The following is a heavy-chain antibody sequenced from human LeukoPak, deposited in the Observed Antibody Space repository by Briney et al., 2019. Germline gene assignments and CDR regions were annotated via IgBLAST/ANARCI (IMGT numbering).Heavy chain of an antibody. CDR3: ARGNLYYYDGSGYYYLSY. J-gene: IGHJ4*02. V-gene: IGHV1-2*02. Sequence: ASVKVSCKASGYTFTGYYMHWVRQAPGQGLEWMGWINPNSGGTNYAQKFQGRVTMTRDTSISTAYMELSRLRSDDTAVYYCARGNLYYYDGSGYYYLSYWGQGTLVTVSS. CDR2: INPNSGGT. CDR1: GYTFTGYY. D-gene: IGHD3-22*01.